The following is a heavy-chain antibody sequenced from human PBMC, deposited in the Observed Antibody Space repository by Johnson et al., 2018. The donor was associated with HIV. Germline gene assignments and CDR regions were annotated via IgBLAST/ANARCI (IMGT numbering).Heavy chain of an antibody. CDR2: IPASGTDT. CDR3: ARASHRSGWYGRENACDI. Sequence: VQLVESGGGLVKPGGSLRLSCAASGFTFSSYAMSWVRQAPGKGLEWVSSIPASGTDTYYADSVKGRFTISRDNSKTTLYRQMNSLRAEDTAVYYCARASHRSGWYGRENACDIWGQGTMVTVSS. J-gene: IGHJ3*02. D-gene: IGHD6-19*01. CDR1: GFTFSSYA. V-gene: IGHV3-23*04.